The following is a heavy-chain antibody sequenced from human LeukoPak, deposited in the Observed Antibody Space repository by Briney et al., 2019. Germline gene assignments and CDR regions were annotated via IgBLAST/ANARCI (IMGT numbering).Heavy chain of an antibody. D-gene: IGHD3-16*01. CDR3: TRGAYDWGHLDY. Sequence: GGSLRLSCIASGFTFGDYAMSWVRQAPGKGLEWVGFIRSKSYGGTTEYAASVKGRFTISRDDSKSIAYLQMNSLNTEDTAVYYCTRGAYDWGHLDYWGQGTLVTVSS. CDR2: IRSKSYGGTT. V-gene: IGHV3-49*04. J-gene: IGHJ4*02. CDR1: GFTFGDYA.